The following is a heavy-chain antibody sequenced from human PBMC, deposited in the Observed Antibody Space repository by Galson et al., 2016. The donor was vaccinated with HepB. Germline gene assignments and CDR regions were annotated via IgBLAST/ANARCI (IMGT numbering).Heavy chain of an antibody. V-gene: IGHV3-48*02. CDR2: ISNTGGTI. D-gene: IGHD1-1*01. J-gene: IGHJ6*02. CDR1: TFTFSSYS. Sequence: SLRLSCAASTFTFSSYSMNWVRQAPGKGLEWVAYISNTGGTISYADSVKGRFPISRDNDKNSVYLQLNSLRDEDTAIYYCASQVLGFYSMDVWGQGTTVTVSS. CDR3: ASQVLGFYSMDV.